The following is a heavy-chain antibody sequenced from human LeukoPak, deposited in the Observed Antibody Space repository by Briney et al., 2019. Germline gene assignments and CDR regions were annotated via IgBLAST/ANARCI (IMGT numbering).Heavy chain of an antibody. CDR2: IHYSGST. CDR3: ARQVYSSSWSYYFDY. Sequence: SETLSLTCAVSGGSISSYYWSWIRQPPGRGLEWIRSIHYSGSTSYNSSLKSRVTISVDTSKNQFSLKLSSVTPADTAVYYCARQVYSSSWSYYFDYWGQGILVTVSS. V-gene: IGHV4-59*01. J-gene: IGHJ4*02. D-gene: IGHD6-13*01. CDR1: GGSISSYY.